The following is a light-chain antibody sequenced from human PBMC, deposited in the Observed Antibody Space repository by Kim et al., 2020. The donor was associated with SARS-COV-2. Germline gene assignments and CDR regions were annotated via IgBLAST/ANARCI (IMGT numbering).Light chain of an antibody. V-gene: IGLV2-23*02. CDR3: CSYAGSSTFV. Sequence: EQSITISCTGTSSDVGNYNFVSWYQQYPGKVPKVMIYDVSKRPSGVSNRFSGSKSGNTASLTISGLQAEDEADYYCCSYAGSSTFVFGTGTKSPS. CDR2: DVS. CDR1: SSDVGNYNF. J-gene: IGLJ1*01.